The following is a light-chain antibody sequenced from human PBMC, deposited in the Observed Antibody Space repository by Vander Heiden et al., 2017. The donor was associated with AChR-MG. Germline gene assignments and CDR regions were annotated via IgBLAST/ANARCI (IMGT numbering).Light chain of an antibody. J-gene: IGLJ2*01. CDR1: KLGDKY. Sequence: SYELTQPPSVSVSPGQTASITCSGAKLGDKYACWYQQKPAQSPVLVIYQDSKRPSGIPERFSGSNSATTATLTISGTQAMDESDYYCQAWASSTVGFGGGTKLTVL. CDR3: QAWASSTVG. CDR2: QDS. V-gene: IGLV3-1*01.